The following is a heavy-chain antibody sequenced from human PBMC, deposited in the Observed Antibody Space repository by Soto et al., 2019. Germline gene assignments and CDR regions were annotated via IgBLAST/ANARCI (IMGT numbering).Heavy chain of an antibody. J-gene: IGHJ5*02. CDR1: GGTFSSYA. CDR2: IIPIFGTA. Sequence: SVKVSCKASGGTFSSYAISWVRQAPGQGLEWMGGIIPIFGTANYAQKFQGRVTITADESTSTAYMELSSLRSEDTAVYYCANSTRGGYYDSSGYYNWFDPWGQGTLVTVSS. CDR3: ANSTRGGYYDSSGYYNWFDP. V-gene: IGHV1-69*13. D-gene: IGHD3-22*01.